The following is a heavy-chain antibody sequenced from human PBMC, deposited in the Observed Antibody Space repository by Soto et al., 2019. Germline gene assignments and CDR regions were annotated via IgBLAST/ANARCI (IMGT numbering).Heavy chain of an antibody. Sequence: EVQLVESGGGLVQPGGSLRLSCAASGFTFSSYWMSWVRQAPGKGLEWVANIKQDGSEKYYVDSVKGRFTISRDNAKNHRKSQRNSRRAEDPAVYSCASLRIAACFGLDPWGQGPMVTVA. J-gene: IGHJ3*01. V-gene: IGHV3-7*02. CDR3: ASLRIAACFGLDP. CDR1: GFTFSSYW. CDR2: IKQDGSEK. D-gene: IGHD3-16*01.